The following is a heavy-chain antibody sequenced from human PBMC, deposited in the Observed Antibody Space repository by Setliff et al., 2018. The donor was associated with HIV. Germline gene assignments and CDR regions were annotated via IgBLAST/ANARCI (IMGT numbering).Heavy chain of an antibody. CDR3: AGEKTKGWYDFDY. CDR2: VSPKSGNS. J-gene: IGHJ4*02. Sequence: VASVKVSCKAFGYTFTTYDIHWVRQATGQGLEWMAWVSPKSGNSGLAQKFQGRITMTRNTSISTVYMEVSSLRSEDTAVYYCAGEKTKGWYDFDYWGQGALVTVSS. D-gene: IGHD2-15*01. CDR1: GYTFTTYD. V-gene: IGHV1-8*02.